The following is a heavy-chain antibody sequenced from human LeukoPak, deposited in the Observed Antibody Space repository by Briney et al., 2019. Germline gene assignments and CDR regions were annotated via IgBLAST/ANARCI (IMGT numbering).Heavy chain of an antibody. Sequence: ASVNLSCKASGYTFTDYYIHWVRQDPGQGLEWMGWINTDSGATKYEQNFQGRVTMTRDTSISTAYMELSSLRSDDTALYYCARKWATRKTNEFDYWGQGTMVTVYS. D-gene: IGHD1-1*01. J-gene: IGHJ4*02. CDR1: GYTFTDYY. CDR3: ARKWATRKTNEFDY. CDR2: INTDSGAT. V-gene: IGHV1-2*02.